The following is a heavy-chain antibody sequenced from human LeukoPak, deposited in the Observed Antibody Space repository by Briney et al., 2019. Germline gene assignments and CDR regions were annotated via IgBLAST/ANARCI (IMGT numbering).Heavy chain of an antibody. CDR1: GGSIITTNYY. CDR2: IYYSGNT. J-gene: IGHJ3*02. CDR3: ARDRLRLLPAFDI. Sequence: SETLSLTCTVSGGSIITTNYYWGWIRQPPGKGLEWIGSIYYSGNTYYKPSLKSRVTISVDTSKNQFSLKLTSVTAADTAVFYCARDRLRLLPAFDIWGQGTMVTVSS. V-gene: IGHV4-39*07. D-gene: IGHD6-19*01.